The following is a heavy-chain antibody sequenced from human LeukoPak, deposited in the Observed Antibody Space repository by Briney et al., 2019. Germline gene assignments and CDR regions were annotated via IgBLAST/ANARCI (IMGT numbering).Heavy chain of an antibody. CDR2: IIPIFGTA. J-gene: IGHJ4*02. D-gene: IGHD2-15*01. V-gene: IGHV1-69*05. CDR1: GGTFSSYA. Sequence: SVKVSCKASGGTFSSYAISWVRQAPGQGLEWMGGIIPIFGTANYAQNFQGRVTITTDESTSTAYMELSSLSSEDTAVYYCAVCSGGSCYSRSFDYWGQGTLVTVSS. CDR3: AVCSGGSCYSRSFDY.